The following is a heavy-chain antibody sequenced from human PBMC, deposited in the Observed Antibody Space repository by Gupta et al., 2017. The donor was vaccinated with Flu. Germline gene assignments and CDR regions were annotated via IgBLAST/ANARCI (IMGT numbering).Heavy chain of an antibody. CDR3: ARSRIAAAGVGYYYYYGMDV. Sequence: QVQLQESGPGLVKPSQTLSLTCTVSGGSISSGSYYWSWIRQPAGKGLEWIGRIYTSGSTNYNPSLKSRVTISVDTSKNQFSLKLSSVTAADTAVYYCARSRIAAAGVGYYYYYGMDVWGQGTTVTVSS. CDR2: IYTSGST. CDR1: GGSISSGSYY. V-gene: IGHV4-61*02. D-gene: IGHD6-13*01. J-gene: IGHJ6*02.